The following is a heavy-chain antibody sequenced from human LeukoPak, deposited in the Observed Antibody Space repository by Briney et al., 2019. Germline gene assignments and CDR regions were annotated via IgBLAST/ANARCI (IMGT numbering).Heavy chain of an antibody. CDR3: AVTVVPDAFDI. V-gene: IGHV5-51*01. J-gene: IGHJ3*02. Sequence: GASLQISCKGSGHSFTSYWIGWVRQMPGKGLEWMGIIYPGDSDTRYSPSFQGQVTISADKSISTAYLQWSSLKASDTAMYYCAVTVVPDAFDIWGQGTMVTVSS. CDR2: IYPGDSDT. D-gene: IGHD4-23*01. CDR1: GHSFTSYW.